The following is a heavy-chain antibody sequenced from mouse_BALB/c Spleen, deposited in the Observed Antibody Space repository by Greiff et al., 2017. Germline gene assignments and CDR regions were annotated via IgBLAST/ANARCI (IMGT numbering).Heavy chain of an antibody. CDR1: GFTFSSYA. CDR3: ARRGGNYVRDAMDY. V-gene: IGHV5-6-5*01. CDR2: ISSGGST. J-gene: IGHJ4*01. Sequence: EVKLVESGGGLVKPGGSLKLSCAASGFTFSSYAMSWVRQTPEKRLEWVASISSGGSTYYPDSVKGRFTISRDNARNILYLQMSSLRSEDTAMYYCARRGGNYVRDAMDYWGQGTSVTVSS. D-gene: IGHD2-1*01.